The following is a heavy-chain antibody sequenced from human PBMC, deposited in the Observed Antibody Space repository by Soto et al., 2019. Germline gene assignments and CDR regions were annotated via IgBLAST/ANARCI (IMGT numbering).Heavy chain of an antibody. CDR3: ATLLTAVAGPPVFGSGPSDYYYYGMDV. Sequence: GGSLRLSCAASGFTFDDYAMHWVRQAPGKGLEWVSGISWNSGSIGYADSVKGRFTISRDNAKNSLYLQMNSLRAEDTALYYCATLLTAVAGPPVFGSGPSDYYYYGMDVWGQGTTVTVSS. CDR2: ISWNSGSI. J-gene: IGHJ6*02. V-gene: IGHV3-9*01. CDR1: GFTFDDYA. D-gene: IGHD6-19*01.